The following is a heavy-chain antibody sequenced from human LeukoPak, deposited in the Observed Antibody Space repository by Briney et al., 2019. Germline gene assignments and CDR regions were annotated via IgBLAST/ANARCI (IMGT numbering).Heavy chain of an antibody. CDR1: GFTFSSYA. Sequence: QTGGSLRLSCAASGFTFSSYAMHWVRQAPGKGLEYVSAIGSNGGSTYYANSVKGRFTISRDNSKNTLYLQMGSLRAEDMAVYYCARGYSSGWYVFDYWGQGTLVTVSS. J-gene: IGHJ4*02. D-gene: IGHD6-19*01. CDR3: ARGYSSGWYVFDY. CDR2: IGSNGGST. V-gene: IGHV3-64*01.